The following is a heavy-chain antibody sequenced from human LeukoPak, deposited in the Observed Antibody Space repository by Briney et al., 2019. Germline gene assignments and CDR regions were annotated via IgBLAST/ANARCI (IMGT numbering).Heavy chain of an antibody. D-gene: IGHD6-19*01. CDR1: GFTFTSYS. J-gene: IGHJ6*02. V-gene: IGHV3-30-3*01. Sequence: SGGSLRLSCAASGFTFTSYSMHWVRQASGKGLEWVAVISYDGSNKYQADSVKGRFTISRDNSKNTLYLQMNSLRAEDTAVYYCARDSAYSSGHRLLYYYYGMDVWGQGTTVTVSS. CDR3: ARDSAYSSGHRLLYYYYGMDV. CDR2: ISYDGSNK.